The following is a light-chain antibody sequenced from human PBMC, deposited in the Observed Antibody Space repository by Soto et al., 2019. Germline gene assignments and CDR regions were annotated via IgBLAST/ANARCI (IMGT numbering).Light chain of an antibody. CDR3: QQYGSSAT. CDR1: QSVSSSY. J-gene: IGKJ1*01. Sequence: EIVLTHSPGTLSLSPGERATLSYSASQSVSSSYLAWYQQKPDQAPRLLICGASRRAGGIADRISGRGSGTDFTITISREQPDVVAEYYYQQYGSSATFGQGTKVDI. CDR2: GAS. V-gene: IGKV3-20*01.